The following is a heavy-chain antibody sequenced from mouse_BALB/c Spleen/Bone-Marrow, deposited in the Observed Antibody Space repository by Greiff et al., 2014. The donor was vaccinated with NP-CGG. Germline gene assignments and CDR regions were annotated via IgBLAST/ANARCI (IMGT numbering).Heavy chain of an antibody. Sequence: EVQLQQSGPELVKPGASVKMSCKASGYTFTSYVMHWVKQKPGQGLEWIGCINPYNDGTKYNEKFKGKATLTSDKSSSTAYMELSSLTSEDSAVYYCAREGGYDGDYFDYWGQGTTLTVSS. CDR2: INPYNDGT. J-gene: IGHJ2*01. CDR1: GYTFTSYV. V-gene: IGHV1-14*01. CDR3: AREGGYDGDYFDY. D-gene: IGHD2-2*01.